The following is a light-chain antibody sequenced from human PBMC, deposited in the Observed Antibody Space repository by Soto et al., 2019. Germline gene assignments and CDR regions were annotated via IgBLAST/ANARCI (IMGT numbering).Light chain of an antibody. V-gene: IGKV1-17*01. CDR2: AAS. Sequence: DIQMTQSPSSLSASVGDRVPITCRASQGIGNDLGWYQQKPGNAPKRLIYAASSLQSGVPSRFSGSESGTEFTLTISSLQPEDFATYYCQQYNSYPLTFGGGTKVEVK. J-gene: IGKJ4*01. CDR3: QQYNSYPLT. CDR1: QGIGND.